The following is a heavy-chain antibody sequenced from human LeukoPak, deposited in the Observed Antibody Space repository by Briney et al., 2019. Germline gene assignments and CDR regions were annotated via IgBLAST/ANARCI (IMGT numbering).Heavy chain of an antibody. CDR3: ARRRYYDSTGYLD. J-gene: IGHJ1*01. CDR1: SGSISSSSYY. Sequence: PSETLSLTCTISSGSISSSSYYWGWIRQPPGKGLEWIADIYYSGSTYYNPSLKSRVSISIETSNNHFSLRLSSVTAADTALYYCARRRYYDSTGYLDWGQGTLVTVSS. CDR2: IYYSGST. D-gene: IGHD3-22*01. V-gene: IGHV4-39*02.